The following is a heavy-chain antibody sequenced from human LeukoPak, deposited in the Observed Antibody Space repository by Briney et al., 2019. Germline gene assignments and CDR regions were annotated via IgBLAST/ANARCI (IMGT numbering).Heavy chain of an antibody. V-gene: IGHV3-30*02. CDR1: GFTFSSYG. CDR3: AKGEYSSSSPRGVDY. J-gene: IGHJ4*02. CDR2: IRYDGSNK. D-gene: IGHD6-6*01. Sequence: GGSLRLSCGASGFTFSSYGMHWVRQAPGKGLEWVAFIRYDGSNKYYADSVKGRFTISRDNSKNTLYLQMNSLRAEDTAVYYCAKGEYSSSSPRGVDYWGQGTLVTVSS.